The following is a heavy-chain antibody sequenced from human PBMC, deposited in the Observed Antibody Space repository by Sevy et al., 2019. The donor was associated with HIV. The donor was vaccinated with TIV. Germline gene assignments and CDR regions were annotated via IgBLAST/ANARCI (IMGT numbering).Heavy chain of an antibody. V-gene: IGHV1-8*01. CDR1: GYTFTTYD. CDR3: ARWCGESYFHYHGMDV. Sequence: ASVKVSCKASGYTFTTYDIHWVRQATGQGLEWMGWMSPNSGNTGYPQKFQGRVTMTRDTSTNTAFMELSSLRSEDTAVYYCARWCGESYFHYHGMDVWGQGTTVTVSS. D-gene: IGHD1-26*01. CDR2: MSPNSGNT. J-gene: IGHJ6*02.